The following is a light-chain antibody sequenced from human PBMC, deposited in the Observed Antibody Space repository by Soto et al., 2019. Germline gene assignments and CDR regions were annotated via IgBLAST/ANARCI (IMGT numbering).Light chain of an antibody. J-gene: IGLJ3*02. V-gene: IGLV1-40*01. CDR1: ISNIGRGYD. CDR3: QTFDSSLTISWV. Sequence: QSVLTQPPSVSGAPGQRVTISCTGSISNIGRGYDVPWYQQLPGSAPRLLLSGDSNRPSGVPDRFSGSRSGTSASLAITGLQAEDEGDYYCQTFDSSLTISWVFGGGTKVTVL. CDR2: GDS.